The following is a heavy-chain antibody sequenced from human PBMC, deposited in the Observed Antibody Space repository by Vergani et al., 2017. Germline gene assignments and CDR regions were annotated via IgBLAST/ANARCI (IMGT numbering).Heavy chain of an antibody. CDR2: ISSSSSYI. D-gene: IGHD3-22*01. CDR1: GFTFSSYS. V-gene: IGHV3-21*01. Sequence: EVQLVESGGGLVQPGGSLRLSCAASGFTFSSYSMNWVRQAPGKGLEWVSSISSSSSYIYYADSVKGRFTISRDNAKNSLYLQMNSLRAEDTAVYYFARDEGYYDSSGDYGAFDVWGEGTRGTV. CDR3: ARDEGYYDSSGDYGAFDV. J-gene: IGHJ3*01.